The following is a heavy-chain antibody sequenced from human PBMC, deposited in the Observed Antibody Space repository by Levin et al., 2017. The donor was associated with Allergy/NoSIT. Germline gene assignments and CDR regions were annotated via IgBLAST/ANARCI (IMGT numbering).Heavy chain of an antibody. D-gene: IGHD3-10*01. J-gene: IGHJ4*02. CDR3: ARTGPGLYYYSSGSFVLDH. CDR1: RGSLNGYY. CDR2: INHSGST. V-gene: IGHV4-34*01. Sequence: SETLSLTCAVYRGSLNGYYWSWIRQSPGKGLEWIGEINHSGSTNYNPSLKSRVAIFVDTSKNQFSLKVTSMTAADSAVYYCARTGPGLYYYSSGSFVLDHWGQGTLVTVTS.